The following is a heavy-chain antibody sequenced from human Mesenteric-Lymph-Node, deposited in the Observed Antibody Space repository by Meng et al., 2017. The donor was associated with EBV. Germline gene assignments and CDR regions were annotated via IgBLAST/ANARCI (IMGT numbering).Heavy chain of an antibody. CDR3: ARDRATAQNWFDP. D-gene: IGHD1-26*01. Sequence: QVNMVQSGVEVTKPGAYVKASCKASGYTFTSYGISWVRQAPGQGLEWMGWISAYNGNTNYAQKLQGRVTMTTDTSTSTAYMELRSLRSDDTAVYYCARDRATAQNWFDPWGQGTLVTVSS. CDR2: ISAYNGNT. CDR1: GYTFTSYG. V-gene: IGHV1-18*01. J-gene: IGHJ5*02.